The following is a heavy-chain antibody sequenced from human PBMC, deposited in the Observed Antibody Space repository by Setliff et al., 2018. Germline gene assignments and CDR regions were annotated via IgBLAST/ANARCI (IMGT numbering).Heavy chain of an antibody. V-gene: IGHV3-23*01. J-gene: IGHJ4*02. D-gene: IGHD3-3*01. CDR1: GFTFSSYA. CDR2: ISGSAQTT. CDR3: ARAFYYDFWTFDY. Sequence: GGSLRLSCAASGFTFSSYAITWVRQAPGKGLECVSMISGSAQTTYYADSVTGRFTISRDNSKNTLSLQMYSLRAEDTAVYYCARAFYYDFWTFDYWGQGTLVTVSS.